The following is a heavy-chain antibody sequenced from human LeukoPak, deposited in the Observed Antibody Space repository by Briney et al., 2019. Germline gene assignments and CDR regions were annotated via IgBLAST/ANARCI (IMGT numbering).Heavy chain of an antibody. CDR3: AKKGNTNLVCDAFDI. CDR1: GFTFYNHA. D-gene: IGHD2/OR15-2a*01. Sequence: GGSLRLSCVASGFTFYNHAMSWVRQAPGKGLEWVSGISDSGDDTYYADSVKGRFTISRDNSKNTLYLQMNSLRAEDTAVYYCAKKGNTNLVCDAFDIWGQGTMVTVSS. J-gene: IGHJ3*02. CDR2: ISDSGDDT. V-gene: IGHV3-23*01.